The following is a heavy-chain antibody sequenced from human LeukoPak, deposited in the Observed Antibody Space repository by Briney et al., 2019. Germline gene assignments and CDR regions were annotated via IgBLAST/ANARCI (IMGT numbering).Heavy chain of an antibody. D-gene: IGHD2-21*02. Sequence: SVKVSCKASGGTFSSYAISWVRQAPGQGLEWMGGIIPIFGTANYAQKFQGRVTITADESTSTAYMELSSLRSEDTAVYYCARAYCGGDCWEPHWFDPWGQGTLVTVSS. J-gene: IGHJ5*02. CDR3: ARAYCGGDCWEPHWFDP. CDR2: IIPIFGTA. CDR1: GGTFSSYA. V-gene: IGHV1-69*13.